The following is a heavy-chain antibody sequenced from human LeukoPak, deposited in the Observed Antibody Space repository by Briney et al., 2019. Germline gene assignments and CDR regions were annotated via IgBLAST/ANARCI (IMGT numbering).Heavy chain of an antibody. CDR2: ISSSGSTI. Sequence: PGGSLRLSCAASGFTFSSYEMNWVRQAPGKGLERVSYISSSGSTIYYADSVKGRFTISRDNAKTSLYLQMNSLRGEDTAVYYCARGPAAGAYDYWGQGTLVTVSS. CDR3: ARGPAAGAYDY. D-gene: IGHD6-13*01. J-gene: IGHJ4*02. V-gene: IGHV3-48*03. CDR1: GFTFSSYE.